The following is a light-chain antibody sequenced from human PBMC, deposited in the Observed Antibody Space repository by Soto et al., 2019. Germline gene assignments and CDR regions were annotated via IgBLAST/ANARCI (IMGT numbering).Light chain of an antibody. J-gene: IGLJ1*01. Sequence: QSALTQPASVSGSPGQSITISCTGTSSDVGGYNYVSWYQQHPGKAPKLMNYDVSNRPSGVSNRFSGSKSGNTTSLTISGLQAEDEADYYCSSYTSSSTYVFGTGTQVTVL. V-gene: IGLV2-14*01. CDR1: SSDVGGYNY. CDR2: DVS. CDR3: SSYTSSSTYV.